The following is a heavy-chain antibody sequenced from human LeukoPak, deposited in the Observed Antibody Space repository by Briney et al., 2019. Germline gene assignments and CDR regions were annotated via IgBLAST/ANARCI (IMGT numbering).Heavy chain of an antibody. Sequence: SETLSLTCTVSGGSISSSSHYWGWIRQPPGKGLEWIGSIYYSGSTYYNPSLKSRVTISVDTSKNQFSLKLSSVTAADTAVYYCARRKMDYFDYWGQGTLVTVSS. D-gene: IGHD5-24*01. J-gene: IGHJ4*02. CDR2: IYYSGST. CDR3: ARRKMDYFDY. CDR1: GGSISSSSHY. V-gene: IGHV4-39*01.